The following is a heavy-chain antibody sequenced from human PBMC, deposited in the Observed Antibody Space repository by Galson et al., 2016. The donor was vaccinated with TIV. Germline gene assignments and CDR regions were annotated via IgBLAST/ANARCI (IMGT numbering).Heavy chain of an antibody. V-gene: IGHV5-51*01. CDR3: ARHFRYSASSVQHYFVA. Sequence: QSGAEVKKPGESLKISCKGSGYRFSSYWIGWVRQRPGKGLEWLGIIFPDDSGTRYSPSLEGQVTFSADKALRTAYLPWSSLKASDTAIDYCARHFRYSASSVQHYFVAWGQGAMVTVSS. CDR2: IFPDDSGT. CDR1: GYRFSSYW. D-gene: IGHD3-22*01. J-gene: IGHJ4*02.